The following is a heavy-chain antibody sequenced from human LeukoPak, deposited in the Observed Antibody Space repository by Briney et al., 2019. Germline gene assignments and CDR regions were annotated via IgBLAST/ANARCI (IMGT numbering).Heavy chain of an antibody. J-gene: IGHJ1*01. CDR2: KFYGGEST. V-gene: IGHV3-23*01. Sequence: PGGSLRLSLAAPGFTFICYGMHRGRQAPRKGVEGGALKFYGGESTYYADSVKGRFTISRDNSKNTLYLQMSSLRAEDTAVYYCAKFTGSGNYYSSEYFQQWGQGTLVTVSS. CDR3: AKFTGSGNYYSSEYFQQ. CDR1: GFTFICYG. D-gene: IGHD1-26*01.